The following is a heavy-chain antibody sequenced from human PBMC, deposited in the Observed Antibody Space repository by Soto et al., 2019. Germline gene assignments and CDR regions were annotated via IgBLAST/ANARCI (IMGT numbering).Heavy chain of an antibody. V-gene: IGHV4-4*02. CDR3: ARGEDTAMVPRLSY. J-gene: IGHJ4*02. CDR2: IYHSGST. Sequence: LSLTCAVSGGSISSGNWWSWVRQPPGKGLEWIGEIYHSGSTNSNPSLKSRVTISVDKSKNQFSLKLSSVTAADTAVYYCARGEDTAMVPRLSYWGQGTLVTVSS. D-gene: IGHD5-18*01. CDR1: GGSISSGNW.